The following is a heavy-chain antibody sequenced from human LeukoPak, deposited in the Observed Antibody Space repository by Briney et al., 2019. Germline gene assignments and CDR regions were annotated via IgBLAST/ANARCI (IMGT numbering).Heavy chain of an antibody. CDR3: ARQTGSGLFILP. CDR2: IYYSGNT. Sequence: SETLSLTCTVSGVSISSSNSYWGWIRQPPGKGLEWIGSIYYSGNTYYNASLKSQVSISIDASKNQFSLRLTSVTAADTAVYYCARQTGSGLFILPGGQGTLVTVST. J-gene: IGHJ4*02. V-gene: IGHV4-39*01. CDR1: GVSISSSNSY. D-gene: IGHD3/OR15-3a*01.